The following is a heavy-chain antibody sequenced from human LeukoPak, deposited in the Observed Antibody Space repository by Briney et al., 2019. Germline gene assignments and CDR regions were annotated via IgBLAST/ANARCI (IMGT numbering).Heavy chain of an antibody. Sequence: AASVKVSCKASGYTFTGYYMHWVRQAPGQGLEWMGWINPNSGATDYAQKFQGRVTMTRDTSITTAYMDLSGLRSDDTAMYYCARTTVRVAPFEYWGQGTPVTVSS. CDR2: INPNSGAT. CDR1: GYTFTGYY. V-gene: IGHV1-2*02. D-gene: IGHD1-26*01. CDR3: ARTTVRVAPFEY. J-gene: IGHJ4*02.